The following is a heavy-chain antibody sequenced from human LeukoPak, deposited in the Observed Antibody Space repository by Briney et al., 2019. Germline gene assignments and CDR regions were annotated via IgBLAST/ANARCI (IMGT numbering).Heavy chain of an antibody. J-gene: IGHJ4*02. CDR1: GYTFTGYY. V-gene: IGHV1-2*02. Sequence: ASVKVSCKASGYTFTGYYMHWVRQAPGQGLEWMGWINPNSGGTNYAQKFQGRVTMTRDTSISTAYMELSRLRSDDTAVYYCARPDYYDSSGYWGSDYWGQGTLVTVSS. D-gene: IGHD3-22*01. CDR2: INPNSGGT. CDR3: ARPDYYDSSGYWGSDY.